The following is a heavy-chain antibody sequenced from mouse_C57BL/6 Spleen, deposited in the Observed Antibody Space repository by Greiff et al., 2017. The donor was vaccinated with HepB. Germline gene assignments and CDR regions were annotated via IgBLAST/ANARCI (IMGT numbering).Heavy chain of an antibody. V-gene: IGHV8-12*01. CDR2: IYWDDDK. J-gene: IGHJ2*01. Sequence: QVTLKVCGPGILQSSQTLSLTCPFSGFSLSTSGMGVSWIRQPSGKGLEWLAHIYWDDDKRYNPSLKSRLTIPKDTSKNQVFLKITSVDTADTATYYCARSDYGSYFDYWGQGTTLTDSS. CDR1: GFSLSTSGMG. CDR3: ARSDYGSYFDY. D-gene: IGHD1-1*01.